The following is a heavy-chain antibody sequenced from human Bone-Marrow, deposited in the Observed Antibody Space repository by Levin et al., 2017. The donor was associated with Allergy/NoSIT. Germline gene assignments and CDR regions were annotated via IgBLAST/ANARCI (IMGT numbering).Heavy chain of an antibody. CDR1: GYMFTFHY. CDR3: AKDRGRYYDSSSFDS. J-gene: IGHJ4*02. Sequence: VASVKVSCKTSGYMFTFHYLHWVRRAPGQGLEWMGRINPSSGVTNYAQKFQGSVTLTRDTSVSTVYMEINGLSTDDTAVYYCAKDRGRYYDSSSFDSWGQGTLVTVSS. V-gene: IGHV1-2*06. CDR2: INPSSGVT. D-gene: IGHD3-22*01.